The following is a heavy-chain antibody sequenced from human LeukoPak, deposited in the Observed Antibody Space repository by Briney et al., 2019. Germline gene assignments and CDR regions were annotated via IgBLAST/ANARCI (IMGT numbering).Heavy chain of an antibody. D-gene: IGHD6-19*01. CDR2: IYYSGST. Sequence: SETLSLTCTVSGGSISRYYWSWIRQPPGKGLEWIGYIYYSGSTNSSPSLKSRVTISVDTSNNQFSLKLRSVTAADTAVYYCARDLDNSGWYVFDYWGQGNLVTVSS. CDR3: ARDLDNSGWYVFDY. CDR1: GGSISRYY. J-gene: IGHJ4*02. V-gene: IGHV4-59*01.